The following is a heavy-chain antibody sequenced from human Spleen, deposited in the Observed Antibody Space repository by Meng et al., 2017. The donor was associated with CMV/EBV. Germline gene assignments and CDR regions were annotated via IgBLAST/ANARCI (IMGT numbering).Heavy chain of an antibody. D-gene: IGHD3-10*01. J-gene: IGHJ4*02. Sequence: GESLKISCAASGFTFSSYAMSWVRQAPGKGLEWVSAISGSGGSTYYADSVKGRFTISRDNSKNTLYLQMNSLRAEDTAVYYCARELASITMVRGVIDYWGQGTLVTVSS. CDR2: ISGSGGST. CDR1: GFTFSSYA. CDR3: ARELASITMVRGVIDY. V-gene: IGHV3-23*01.